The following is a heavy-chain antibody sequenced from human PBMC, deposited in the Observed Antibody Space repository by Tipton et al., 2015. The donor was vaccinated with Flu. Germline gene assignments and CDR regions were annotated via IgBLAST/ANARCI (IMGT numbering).Heavy chain of an antibody. V-gene: IGHV4-38-2*01. CDR2: IYHSGST. Sequence: TLSLTCAVSGYSISSCYYWGWIRQPPGKGLEWIGSIYHSGSTYYTPSLKSRVTISVDTSKNQFPLKLSSVTAADTAVYYCARQLSVGATSGFDYWGQGTLVTVSS. CDR3: ARQLSVGATSGFDY. CDR1: GYSISSCYY. D-gene: IGHD1-26*01. J-gene: IGHJ4*02.